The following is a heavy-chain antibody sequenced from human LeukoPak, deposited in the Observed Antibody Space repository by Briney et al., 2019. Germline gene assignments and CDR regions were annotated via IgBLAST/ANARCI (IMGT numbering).Heavy chain of an antibody. CDR3: ARRGSGSYSPFDS. D-gene: IGHD3-10*01. CDR1: DGSISNYY. CDR2: ISYSGTT. Sequence: SETLSLTCTISDGSISNYYWIWIRQPPGKGLEWVGYISYSGTTKYNPSLKSRVTISLDTAENQFSLELSSVTAEDTAVYYCARRGSGSYSPFDSWGQGTLVTVSS. V-gene: IGHV4-59*12. J-gene: IGHJ4*02.